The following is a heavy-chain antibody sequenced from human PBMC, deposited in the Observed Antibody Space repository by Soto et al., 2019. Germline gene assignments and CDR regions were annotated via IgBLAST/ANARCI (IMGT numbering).Heavy chain of an antibody. CDR2: IIPIFGTA. D-gene: IGHD3-22*01. V-gene: IGHV1-69*01. J-gene: IGHJ5*02. CDR3: ARDKRGSGYFEDNWLDP. CDR1: GGTFSSYA. Sequence: QVQLVQSGAEVKKPGSSVKVSCKASGGTFSSYAISWVRQAPGQGLEWMGGIIPIFGTAHYAQKFQGRVTITADESTSTAYMELSSLRSEDTAVYYCARDKRGSGYFEDNWLDPWGQGTLVTVSS.